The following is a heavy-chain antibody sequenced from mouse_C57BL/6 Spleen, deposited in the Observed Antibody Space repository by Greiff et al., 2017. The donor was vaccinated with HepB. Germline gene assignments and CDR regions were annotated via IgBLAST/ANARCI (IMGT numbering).Heavy chain of an antibody. CDR3: AIKGNGYYVYFDY. Sequence: DVKLVESGGGLVKPGGSLKLSCAASGFTFSSYAMSWVRQTPEKRLEWVATISDGGSSTSYPDNVKGRFTISRDNAKNNLYLQMSHLKSEDTAMYYCAIKGNGYYVYFDYWGQGTTLTVSS. CDR2: ISDGGSST. V-gene: IGHV5-4*03. J-gene: IGHJ2*01. CDR1: GFTFSSYA. D-gene: IGHD2-3*01.